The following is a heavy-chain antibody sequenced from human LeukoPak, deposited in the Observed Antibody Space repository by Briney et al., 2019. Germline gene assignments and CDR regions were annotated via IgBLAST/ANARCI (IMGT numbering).Heavy chain of an antibody. D-gene: IGHD4-11*01. V-gene: IGHV3-23*01. CDR2: ITRSGQNT. CDR3: AKDDYCSIPGCVIDALVV. J-gene: IGHJ3*01. CDR1: GFPFGDFA. Sequence: PGGSLRLSCAASGFPFGDFAMTWVRQVPGGGLQWVSTITRSGQNTYYADSVKGRFTISRDDYKGMLYLQMNSLRAEDTAMYYCAKDDYCSIPGCVIDALVVWGQGTVVTVSS.